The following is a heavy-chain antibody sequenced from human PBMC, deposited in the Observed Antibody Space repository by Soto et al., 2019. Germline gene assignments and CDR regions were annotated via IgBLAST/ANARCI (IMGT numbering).Heavy chain of an antibody. CDR1: GNTLTSYY. V-gene: IGHV1-46*01. D-gene: IGHD1-26*01. CDR3: ARDEGVGSYYYGMDV. CDR2: INPSGGST. J-gene: IGHJ6*02. Sequence: GASVKVSCKAPGNTLTSYYMHWVRQAPGQGLEWMGIINPSGGSTSYAQKFQGRVTMTRDTSTSTVYMELSSLRSEDTAVYYCARDEGVGSYYYGMDVWGQGTTVTVSS.